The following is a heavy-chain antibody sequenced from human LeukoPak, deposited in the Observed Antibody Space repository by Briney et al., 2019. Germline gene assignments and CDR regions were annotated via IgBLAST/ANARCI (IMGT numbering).Heavy chain of an antibody. V-gene: IGHV3-74*01. CDR1: GFTFRTYW. Sequence: GGSLRLSCAVSGFTFRTYWMHWVRQVPGEGLVWVSRINEDGSITNYADSVKGRFSISRDNAKNTLYLQMNSLRAEDTAVYYCATLYSSSYFDYWGQGTLVTVSS. CDR3: ATLYSSSYFDY. J-gene: IGHJ4*02. CDR2: INEDGSIT. D-gene: IGHD6-6*01.